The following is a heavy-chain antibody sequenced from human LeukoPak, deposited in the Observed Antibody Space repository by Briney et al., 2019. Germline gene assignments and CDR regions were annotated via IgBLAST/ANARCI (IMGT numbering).Heavy chain of an antibody. J-gene: IGHJ3*02. D-gene: IGHD6-19*01. CDR3: ASVSSGWALGFDI. V-gene: IGHV1-8*01. CDR2: MNPNSGNT. Sequence: SVTVSCKASGYTFTSYDINWVRQATAQGLEWMGWMNPNSGNTGYAQKFQGRVTMTRNASISTAYMELSSLRSEGTAVYYCASVSSGWALGFDIWGQGTMVTVSS. CDR1: GYTFTSYD.